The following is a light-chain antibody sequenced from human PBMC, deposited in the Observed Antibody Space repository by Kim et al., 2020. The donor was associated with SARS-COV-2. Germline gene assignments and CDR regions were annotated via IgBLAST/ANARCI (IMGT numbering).Light chain of an antibody. CDR1: QSAGSW. CDR3: QQYSDNSPT. Sequence: ASVGDRVTITVRASQSAGSWLAWYQQKPGKAPRLLISKTSNLESGVPSRISGSGSGTEFTLTISSLQPDDFATYYCQQYSDNSPTFGQGTKVDIK. V-gene: IGKV1-5*03. CDR2: KTS. J-gene: IGKJ1*01.